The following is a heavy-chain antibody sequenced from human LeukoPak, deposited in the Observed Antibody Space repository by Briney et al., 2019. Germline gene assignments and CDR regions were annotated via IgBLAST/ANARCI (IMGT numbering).Heavy chain of an antibody. CDR2: ISAYNGNT. CDR1: GYTFTSYG. J-gene: IGHJ4*02. CDR3: ARDPTRSTSLYHFDY. D-gene: IGHD2-2*01. V-gene: IGHV1-18*01. Sequence: ASVKVSCKASGYTFTSYGISWVRQAPGQGLEWMGWISAYNGNTNYAQKLQGRVTMTTDTSTSTAYMELRSLRSDDTAVYYCARDPTRSTSLYHFDYWGRGTLVTVSS.